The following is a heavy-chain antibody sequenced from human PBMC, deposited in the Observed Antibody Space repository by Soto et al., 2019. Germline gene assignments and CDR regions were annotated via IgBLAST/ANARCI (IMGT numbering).Heavy chain of an antibody. CDR1: GFSVSTSH. CDR3: SRGRGTAVATPYS. Sequence: GGSLRLSCAAAGFSVSTSHISWVRQAPGKGLEWVSVIYSGGATHYAVSVKGRFTISRDNSKNTLYLQMNSLRVEDTAVYYCSRGRGTAVATPYSWGQGVQVTVSS. J-gene: IGHJ4*02. V-gene: IGHV3-66*01. D-gene: IGHD4-17*01. CDR2: IYSGGAT.